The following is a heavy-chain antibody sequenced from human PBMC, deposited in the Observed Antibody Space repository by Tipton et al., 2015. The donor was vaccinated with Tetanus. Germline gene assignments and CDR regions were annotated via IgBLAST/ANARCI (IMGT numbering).Heavy chain of an antibody. J-gene: IGHJ4*02. CDR2: SYSGGSYT. CDR3: AKVRGTLRYSFDN. V-gene: IGHV3-23*03. D-gene: IGHD1-26*01. Sequence: SLRLPCAASGFTLSRYTMNWVRQAPGKGLEWVSVSYSGGSYTYYADSVKGRFTISRDDSKNTLYLQMNSLRAEDTAVYYCAKVRGTLRYSFDNWGQGTLVTVSS. CDR1: GFTLSRYT.